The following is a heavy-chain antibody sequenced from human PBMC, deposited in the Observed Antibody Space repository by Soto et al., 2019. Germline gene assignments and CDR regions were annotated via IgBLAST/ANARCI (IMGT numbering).Heavy chain of an antibody. CDR2: ISSNSVTI. CDR1: GFTFSGYG. V-gene: IGHV3-48*02. D-gene: IGHD1-26*01. J-gene: IGHJ4*02. CDR3: AREDILGTRSFDY. Sequence: GGSLRLSCVASGFTFSGYGMHWVRQAPGKGLEWLSYISSNSVTIYYADSVRGRFTIFRDNAKNSLYLQMNSLRDEDTAVYYCAREDILGTRSFDYWGQGALVTVSS.